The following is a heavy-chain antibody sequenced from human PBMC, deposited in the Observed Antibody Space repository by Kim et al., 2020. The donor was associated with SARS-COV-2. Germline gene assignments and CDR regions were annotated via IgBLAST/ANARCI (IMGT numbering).Heavy chain of an antibody. CDR3: ARGSWSMIVSSPSLND. D-gene: IGHD3-22*01. CDR1: GFTFGSYE. CDR2: TSTSGTTI. Sequence: GGSLRLSCAASGFTFGSYEMSWVRQAPGKGLEWVSYTSTSGTTIYYADSVKGRFTTARDNAENSLYLQMHSLRVEDTAVYYCARGSWSMIVSSPSLNDWGQGTLVTVSS. J-gene: IGHJ4*02. V-gene: IGHV3-48*03.